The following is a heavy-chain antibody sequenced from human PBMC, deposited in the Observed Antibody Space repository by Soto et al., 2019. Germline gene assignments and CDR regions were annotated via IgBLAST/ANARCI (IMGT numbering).Heavy chain of an antibody. CDR3: ARDREAYDYGGNDAFDI. V-gene: IGHV4-61*01. CDR2: IYYSGST. CDR1: GGSVSSGSYY. D-gene: IGHD4-17*01. Sequence: SETLSLTCTVSGGSVSSGSYYWSWIRQPPGKGLEWIGYIYYSGSTNHNPSLKSRVTISVDTSKNQFSLKLSSVTAADTAVYYCARDREAYDYGGNDAFDIWGQGTMVTVSS. J-gene: IGHJ3*02.